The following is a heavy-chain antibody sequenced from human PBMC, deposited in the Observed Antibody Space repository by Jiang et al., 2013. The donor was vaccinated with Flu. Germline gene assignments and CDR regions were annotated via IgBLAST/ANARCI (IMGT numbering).Heavy chain of an antibody. CDR2: INHSGST. V-gene: IGHV4-34*01. CDR3: ARKKRGYGDPFDY. D-gene: IGHD4-17*01. CDR1: GGSFSGYY. Sequence: LKPSETLSLTCAVYGGSFSGYYWSWIRQPPGKGLEWIGEINHSGSTNYNPSLKSRVTISVDTSKNQFSLKLSSVTAADTAVYYCARKKRGYGDPFDYWGQGTLVTVSS. J-gene: IGHJ4*02.